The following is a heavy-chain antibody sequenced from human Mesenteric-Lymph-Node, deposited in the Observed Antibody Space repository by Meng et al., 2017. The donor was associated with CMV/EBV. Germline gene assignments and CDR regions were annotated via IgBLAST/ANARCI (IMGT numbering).Heavy chain of an antibody. CDR1: GGSFSGYY. D-gene: IGHD2-15*01. Sequence: QEQLQQCGAGLLEPSATLFLTCAVYGGSFSGYYWSWIRQPPGKGLEWIGEINHSGVPNYNPSLKSRVTISLDRSKNQFSLKQSSVTAEDTAVYYCARGSDIPVNNYWGQGTLFTVSS. CDR3: ARGSDIPVNNY. J-gene: IGHJ4*02. V-gene: IGHV4-34*01. CDR2: INHSGVP.